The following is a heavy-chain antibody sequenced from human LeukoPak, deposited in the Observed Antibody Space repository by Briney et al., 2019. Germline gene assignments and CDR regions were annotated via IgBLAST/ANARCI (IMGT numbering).Heavy chain of an antibody. D-gene: IGHD4-23*01. CDR3: ARGPVKTYYYYYYYMDV. CDR2: IIPIFGTA. J-gene: IGHJ6*03. V-gene: IGHV1-69*05. Sequence: AASVRVSSRPSGGPFTTYAISWVRQAPGHGLEWMGGIIPIFGTANYAQKFQGRVTITTDESTSTAYMELSSLRSEDTAVYYCARGPVKTYYYYYYYMDVWGKGTTVTVSS. CDR1: GGPFTTYA.